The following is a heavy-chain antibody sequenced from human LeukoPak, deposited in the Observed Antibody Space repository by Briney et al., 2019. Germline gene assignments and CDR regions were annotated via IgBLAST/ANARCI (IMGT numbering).Heavy chain of an antibody. Sequence: GGSLRLSCAASGFTFSSYAMHWVRQAPGKGLEWVAVISYDGSNKYYADSVKGRFTISRDNAKNSLFLQMNSLRADDTAVYYCASTSRVAALGTVYWGQGTLVTVSS. D-gene: IGHD6-13*01. CDR2: ISYDGSNK. J-gene: IGHJ4*02. CDR1: GFTFSSYA. V-gene: IGHV3-30-3*01. CDR3: ASTSRVAALGTVY.